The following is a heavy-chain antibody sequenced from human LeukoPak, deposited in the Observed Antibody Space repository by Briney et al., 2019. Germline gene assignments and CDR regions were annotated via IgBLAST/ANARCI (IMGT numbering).Heavy chain of an antibody. V-gene: IGHV1-2*02. CDR3: ARERGGGYDYLFDY. Sequence: GASVKVSCKASGYTFTGYYMHWVRQAPGQGLEWMGWINPNSGDTNYAQKFQGRVTMTRDTSISTAYMELSRLTSDDTAVFYCARERGGGYDYLFDYWGQGTLVTVSS. CDR2: INPNSGDT. CDR1: GYTFTGYY. J-gene: IGHJ4*02. D-gene: IGHD5-12*01.